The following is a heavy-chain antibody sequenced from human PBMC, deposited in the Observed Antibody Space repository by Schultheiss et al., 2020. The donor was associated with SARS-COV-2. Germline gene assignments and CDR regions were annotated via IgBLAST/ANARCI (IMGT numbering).Heavy chain of an antibody. Sequence: GGSLRLSCAASGFTFSNYNMNWVRQAPGKGLEWVSAISGSGGSTYYADSVKGRFTISRDNSKNTLFLQMSSLRAEDTAVYYCARASRDGYPDAFDIWGQGTMVTVSS. CDR1: GFTFSNYN. CDR2: ISGSGGST. D-gene: IGHD5-24*01. CDR3: ARASRDGYPDAFDI. V-gene: IGHV3-23*01. J-gene: IGHJ3*02.